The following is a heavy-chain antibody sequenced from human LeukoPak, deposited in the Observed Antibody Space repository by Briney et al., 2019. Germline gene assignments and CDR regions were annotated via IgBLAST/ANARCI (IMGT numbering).Heavy chain of an antibody. V-gene: IGHV3-48*01. J-gene: IGHJ4*02. D-gene: IGHD3-10*01. Sequence: GGSLRLSCAASGFTFSSYSMNWVRQAPGKGLEWVSYISSSSSTIYYADSVKGRFTISRDNAKNSLYLQMNSLRAEDTAVYYCARDYYGSGSYYNLTDYWGQGTLVTVSS. CDR1: GFTFSSYS. CDR3: ARDYYGSGSYYNLTDY. CDR2: ISSSSSTI.